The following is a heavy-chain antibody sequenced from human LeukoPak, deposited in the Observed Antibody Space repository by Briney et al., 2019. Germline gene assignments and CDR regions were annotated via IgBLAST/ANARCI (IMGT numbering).Heavy chain of an antibody. J-gene: IGHJ4*02. D-gene: IGHD1-26*01. Sequence: GGSLRLSCEASGFTFSSYWMHWVRQAPGKGLVWVSRINTDETSISYADSVKGRFTISRDNAKNTLYLQMNSLRAEDTAVYYCATSKYSGSYWGQGTLVTVSS. CDR2: INTDETSI. CDR1: GFTFSSYW. CDR3: ATSKYSGSY. V-gene: IGHV3-74*01.